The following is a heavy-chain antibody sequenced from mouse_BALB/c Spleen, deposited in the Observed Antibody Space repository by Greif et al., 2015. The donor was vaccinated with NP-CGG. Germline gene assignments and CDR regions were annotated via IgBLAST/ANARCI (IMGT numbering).Heavy chain of an antibody. CDR1: GFTFSDYY. CDR2: ISDGGSYT. CDR3: ARGDRYEGPSY. J-gene: IGHJ3*01. Sequence: EVKLVESGGGLVKPGGSLKLSCAASGFTFSDYYMYWVRQTPGKRLEWVATISDGGSYTYYPDSVKGRFTISRDNAKNNLYLQMSSLKSEDTAMYYCARGDRYEGPSYWGQGTLVTVSA. D-gene: IGHD2-14*01. V-gene: IGHV5-4*02.